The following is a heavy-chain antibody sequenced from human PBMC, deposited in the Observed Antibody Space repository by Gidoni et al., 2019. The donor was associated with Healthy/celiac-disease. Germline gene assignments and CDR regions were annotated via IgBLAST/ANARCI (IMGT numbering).Heavy chain of an antibody. Sequence: QVQLQESGPGLVKPSETLSLTCTVSGGSVSSGSYYWSWIRQPPGKGLEWIGDIYYSGSTNYNPSLKSRVTISVDTSKNQFSLKLSSVTAADTAVYYCARDEVAVAGQYYYYYMDVWGKGTTVTVSS. CDR1: GGSVSSGSYY. D-gene: IGHD6-19*01. CDR3: ARDEVAVAGQYYYYYMDV. V-gene: IGHV4-61*01. CDR2: IYYSGST. J-gene: IGHJ6*03.